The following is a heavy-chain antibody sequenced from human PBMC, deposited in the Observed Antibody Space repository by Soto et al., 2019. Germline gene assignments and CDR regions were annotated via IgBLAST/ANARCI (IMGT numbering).Heavy chain of an antibody. J-gene: IGHJ5*02. CDR1: GGSISSGGYY. CDR3: AREVVPAAIGWFDP. Sequence: SETLSLTCTVSGGSISSGGYYWSWIRQHPGKGLEWIGYIYYSGSTYYNPSLKSRVTISVDTSKNQFSLKLSSVTAADTAVYYCAREVVPAAIGWFDPWGQGTLVTVSS. V-gene: IGHV4-31*03. CDR2: IYYSGST. D-gene: IGHD2-2*02.